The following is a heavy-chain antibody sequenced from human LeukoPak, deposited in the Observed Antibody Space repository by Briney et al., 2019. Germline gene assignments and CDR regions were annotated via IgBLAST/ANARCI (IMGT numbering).Heavy chain of an antibody. V-gene: IGHV4-39*07. CDR3: ARDHPSIAARGPYYFDY. J-gene: IGHJ4*02. Sequence: SETQSLTCTVSGGSISSSSYYWGWIRQPPGKGLEWIGSIYYSGSTYYNPSLKSRVTISVDTSKNQFSLKLSSVTAADTAVYYCARDHPSIAARGPYYFDYWGQGTLVTVSS. D-gene: IGHD6-6*01. CDR1: GGSISSSSYY. CDR2: IYYSGST.